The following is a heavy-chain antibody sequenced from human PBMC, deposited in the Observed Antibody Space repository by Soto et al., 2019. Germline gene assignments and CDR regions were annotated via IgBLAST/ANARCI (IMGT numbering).Heavy chain of an antibody. Sequence: QLQLQESGSGLVKPSQTLSLTCAVSGGSISSGSYSWSWIRQPPGKGMEWIGYIYHSGSTYYNPSLKSRVTISVDRSKNQFSLKLSSVTAADTAVYYCARGIAAAGNNFDYWGQGTLVTVSS. D-gene: IGHD6-13*01. CDR3: ARGIAAAGNNFDY. CDR2: IYHSGST. J-gene: IGHJ4*02. CDR1: GGSISSGSYS. V-gene: IGHV4-30-2*01.